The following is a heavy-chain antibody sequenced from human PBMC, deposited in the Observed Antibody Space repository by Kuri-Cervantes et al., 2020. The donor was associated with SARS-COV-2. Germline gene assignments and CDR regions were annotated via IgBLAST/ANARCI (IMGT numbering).Heavy chain of an antibody. Sequence: GESLKISCAASGFTFSSYSMNWVRQAPGKGLEWFSVIYSGGSTYYADSVKGRFTISRDNAKNSLYLQMNSLRAEDTAVYYCAPPVGGNSVPSTWGQGTLVTVSS. J-gene: IGHJ5*02. D-gene: IGHD4-23*01. CDR1: GFTFSSYS. CDR3: APPVGGNSVPST. CDR2: IYSGGST. V-gene: IGHV3-66*01.